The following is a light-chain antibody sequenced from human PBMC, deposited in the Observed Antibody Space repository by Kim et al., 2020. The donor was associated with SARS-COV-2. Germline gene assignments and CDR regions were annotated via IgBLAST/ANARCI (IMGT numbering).Light chain of an antibody. CDR3: QSFDSGLSVRWV. CDR1: RANVGSGYD. Sequence: FTISCTGSRANVGSGYDVNWYQQLPGQAPKLIIFANNNRPSGVPDRISASTSGTSASLAITGLQADDEGTYYCQSFDSGLSVRWVFGGGTKVTVL. CDR2: ANN. V-gene: IGLV1-40*01. J-gene: IGLJ3*02.